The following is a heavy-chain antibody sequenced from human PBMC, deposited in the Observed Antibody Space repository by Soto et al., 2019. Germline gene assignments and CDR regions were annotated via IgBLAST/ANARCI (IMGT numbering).Heavy chain of an antibody. CDR1: GGSISSSNW. CDR3: ARELFGVVIGLDP. Sequence: PSETLSLTCAVSGGSISSSNWWSWVRQPPGKGLEWIGEIYHSGSTNYNPSLKSRVTISVDKSKNQFSLKLSSVTAADTAVYYCARELFGVVIGLDPWGQGTLVTVYS. J-gene: IGHJ5*02. CDR2: IYHSGST. D-gene: IGHD3-3*01. V-gene: IGHV4-4*02.